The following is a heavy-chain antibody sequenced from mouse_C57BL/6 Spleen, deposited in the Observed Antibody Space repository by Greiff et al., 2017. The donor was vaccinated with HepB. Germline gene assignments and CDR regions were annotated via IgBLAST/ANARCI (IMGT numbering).Heavy chain of an antibody. J-gene: IGHJ3*01. D-gene: IGHD1-1*01. Sequence: VQLVESGGGLVKPGGSLKLSCAASGFTFSDYGMHWVRQAPEKGLEWVAYISSGSSTIYYADTVKGRFTISRDNAKNTLFLQMTSLRSEDTAMYYCASNYGSSLFAYWGQGTLVTVSA. CDR2: ISSGSSTI. CDR1: GFTFSDYG. CDR3: ASNYGSSLFAY. V-gene: IGHV5-17*01.